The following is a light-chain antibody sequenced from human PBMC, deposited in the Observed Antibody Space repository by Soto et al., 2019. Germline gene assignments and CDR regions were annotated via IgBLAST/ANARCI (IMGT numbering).Light chain of an antibody. CDR1: SSDVGAYKY. CDR3: SSFSATTTTTVV. J-gene: IGLJ2*01. CDR2: EVS. Sequence: QSALTQPASVSGSPGQSTTISCTGTSSDVGAYKYVSWYQQHPGKAPKLIIYEVSNRPSGVPNRFSASKSGNTASLTISGLQTEDEADYFCSSFSATTTTTVVFGGGTKLTVL. V-gene: IGLV2-14*01.